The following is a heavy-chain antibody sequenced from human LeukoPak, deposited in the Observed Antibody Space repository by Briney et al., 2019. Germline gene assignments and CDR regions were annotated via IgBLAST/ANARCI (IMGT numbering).Heavy chain of an antibody. D-gene: IGHD2-21*02. CDR3: AKEAYCGGDCSRWFDP. CDR2: IDQSGGRN. J-gene: IGHJ5*02. V-gene: IGHV3-7*05. Sequence: GGSMRLSCAASGFXFSRFWINWVRQAPGRGLEWVANIDQSGGRNNYADSVKGRFTVSRDNSKNTLYLQMDSLRADDTAVYYCAKEAYCGGDCSRWFDPWDQGTLVTVSS. CDR1: GFXFSRFW.